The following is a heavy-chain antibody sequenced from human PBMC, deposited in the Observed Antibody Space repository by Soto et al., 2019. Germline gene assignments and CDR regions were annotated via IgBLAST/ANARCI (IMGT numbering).Heavy chain of an antibody. V-gene: IGHV4-30-2*01. D-gene: IGHD6-19*01. CDR1: GGSLSSGGYS. CDR2: IYHSGST. Sequence: PSETLALTCAFSGGSLSSGGYSRSWLRQPLGKGLEWIGEIYHSGSTNYNPSLKSRVTISVDKSKNQFSLKLSSVTAADTAVYYCAREHTGSGWYNWFDPWGQGTLVTVSS. CDR3: AREHTGSGWYNWFDP. J-gene: IGHJ5*02.